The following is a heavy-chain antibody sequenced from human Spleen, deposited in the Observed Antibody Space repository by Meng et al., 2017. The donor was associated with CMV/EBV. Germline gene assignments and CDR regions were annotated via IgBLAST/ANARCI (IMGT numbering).Heavy chain of an antibody. CDR3: TRGDYGEYTAYFDY. CDR1: GFTFSTYW. CDR2: IKQDGGET. D-gene: IGHD4-17*01. J-gene: IGHJ4*02. Sequence: GESLKISCAGSGFTFSTYWMSWVRQAPGKGLEWVANIKQDGGETYYVDSVKGRFTISRDNAKKSMYLQMNSLRAEDTAVYYCTRGDYGEYTAYFDYWGQGTLVTVSS. V-gene: IGHV3-7*01.